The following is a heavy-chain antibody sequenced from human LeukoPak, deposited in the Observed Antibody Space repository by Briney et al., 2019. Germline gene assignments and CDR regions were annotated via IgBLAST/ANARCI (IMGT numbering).Heavy chain of an antibody. Sequence: GASVKVSCKASGYTFTGYYMHWVRQAPGQGLEWMGWINPNSGGTNYAQKFQGRVTMTRDTSISTAYMELSRLRSDDTAVYYCARDGYYYDSRSYYYYYYMDVWGKGTTVTISS. CDR2: INPNSGGT. J-gene: IGHJ6*03. D-gene: IGHD3-22*01. V-gene: IGHV1-2*02. CDR1: GYTFTGYY. CDR3: ARDGYYYDSRSYYYYYYMDV.